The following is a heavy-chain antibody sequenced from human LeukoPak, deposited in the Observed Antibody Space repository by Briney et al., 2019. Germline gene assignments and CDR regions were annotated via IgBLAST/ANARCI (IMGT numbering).Heavy chain of an antibody. Sequence: SETLSLTCTVSGGSISSYSWSWIRQPAGKGLEWIGRIYTSRSTYYNPSLKSRVTLSVDTSKNQFSLKLSSVTAADTAVYYCARDPLGTQWLDYWGQGTLVTVSS. CDR3: ARDPLGTQWLDY. CDR2: IYTSRST. D-gene: IGHD6-19*01. J-gene: IGHJ4*02. V-gene: IGHV4-4*07. CDR1: GGSISSYS.